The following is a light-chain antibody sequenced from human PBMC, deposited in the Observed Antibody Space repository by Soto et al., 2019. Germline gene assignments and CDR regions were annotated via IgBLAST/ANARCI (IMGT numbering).Light chain of an antibody. CDR1: QNISSS. V-gene: IGKV1-5*03. CDR3: EQYNSDLST. J-gene: IGKJ2*01. CDR2: KAS. Sequence: DIPMTQSPSTLSASVGDRVTITCRASQNISSSLAWYQQRPGKAPYLLIYKASTLESGVPSRFSGSGSGTEFTLTISSLQADDFASYYCEQYNSDLSTFGQGTKLEIK.